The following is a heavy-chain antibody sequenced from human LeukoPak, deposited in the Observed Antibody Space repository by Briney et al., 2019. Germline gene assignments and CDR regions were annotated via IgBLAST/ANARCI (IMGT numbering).Heavy chain of an antibody. CDR3: AKFPRGYQTVVAVDY. CDR1: GFTFSSYA. J-gene: IGHJ4*02. CDR2: ISGSGGST. D-gene: IGHD2-2*01. V-gene: IGHV3-23*01. Sequence: GGSLRLSCAASGFTFSSYAMSWVRQAPGKGLEWVSAISGSGGSTYYADSVKGRFAISRDNSKNTLYLQMNSLRAEDTAVYYCAKFPRGYQTVVAVDYWGQGTLVTVSS.